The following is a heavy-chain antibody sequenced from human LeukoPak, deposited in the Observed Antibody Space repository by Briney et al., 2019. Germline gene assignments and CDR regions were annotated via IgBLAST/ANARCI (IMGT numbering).Heavy chain of an antibody. J-gene: IGHJ6*02. CDR2: IKQDGSEK. CDR1: GFTFSGYW. V-gene: IGHV3-7*01. D-gene: IGHD1-1*01. CDR3: ARAGRHNYYSSYSGMAV. Sequence: GGSLRLSCAASGFTFSGYWMSWVRQAPGKGLEWVANIKQDGSEKYYVDSVKGRFTISRDNAKNSLYLQMNSLRAEDTAVYSCARAGRHNYYSSYSGMAVWGQGTTVPVSS.